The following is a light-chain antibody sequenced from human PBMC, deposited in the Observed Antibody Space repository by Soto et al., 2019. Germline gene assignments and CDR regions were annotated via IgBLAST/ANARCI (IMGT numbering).Light chain of an antibody. CDR2: VVS. J-gene: IGLJ2*01. CDR3: SSYPSSRTVV. CDR1: SSDVGGYNY. V-gene: IGLV2-14*03. Sequence: QSALTQPASVSGSPGQSITISCTGTSSDVGGYNYVSWYQQYPGRAPKLMIYVVSNRPSGASNRFSGSKSGNTASLTISGLQAADEADYYCSSYPSSRTVVFGGGTKLTVL.